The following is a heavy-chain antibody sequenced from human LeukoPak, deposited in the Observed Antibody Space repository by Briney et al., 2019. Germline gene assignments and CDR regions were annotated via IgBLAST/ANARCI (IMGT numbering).Heavy chain of an antibody. CDR2: IYYSGST. CDR3: ARYGSGSYYRSFDP. V-gene: IGHV4-39*01. Sequence: SETLSLTCTVPGGSISSSSYYWGWIRQPPGKGLEWIGSIYYSGSTYYNPSLKSRVTISVDTSKNQFSLKLSSVTAADTAVYYCARYGSGSYYRSFDPWGQGTLVTVSS. CDR1: GGSISSSSYY. J-gene: IGHJ5*02. D-gene: IGHD3-10*01.